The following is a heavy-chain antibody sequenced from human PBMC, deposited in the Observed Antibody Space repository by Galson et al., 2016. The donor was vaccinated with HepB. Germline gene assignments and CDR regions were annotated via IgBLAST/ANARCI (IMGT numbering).Heavy chain of an antibody. CDR1: GFTFNNYA. CDR2: ISFDGSKT. CDR3: ARPGSRITMMVVLDQ. Sequence: SLRLSCAASGFTFNNYAMHWVRQAPGKGLEWVAVISFDGSKTYYADSVKGRFTISRDNFKNTLFLQMNTLRPEDTGVYYCARPGSRITMMVVLDQWGQGTLVTVSS. J-gene: IGHJ4*02. D-gene: IGHD3-22*01. V-gene: IGHV3-30-3*01.